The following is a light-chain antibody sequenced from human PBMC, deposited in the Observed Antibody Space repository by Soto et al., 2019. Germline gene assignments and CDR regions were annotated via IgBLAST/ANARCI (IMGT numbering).Light chain of an antibody. V-gene: IGLV2-14*01. J-gene: IGLJ2*01. Sequence: QSALTQPASVSGSPGQSITISCTGTSSDVGGYNYVCWYQQHPGKAPKLIIYDVTSRPSGVSDRFSGSKSGNTASLSISGLQAEDEADYYSSSYTSSSTVVFGGGTKLTVL. CDR3: SSYTSSSTVV. CDR1: SSDVGGYNY. CDR2: DVT.